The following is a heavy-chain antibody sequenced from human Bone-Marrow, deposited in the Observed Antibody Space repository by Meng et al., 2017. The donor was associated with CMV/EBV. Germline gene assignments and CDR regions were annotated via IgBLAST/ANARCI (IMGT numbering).Heavy chain of an antibody. CDR1: GLTFSSYA. CDR2: ISSSSSYI. D-gene: IGHD3-16*02. J-gene: IGHJ4*02. Sequence: GESLKISCAASGLTFSSYAMSWVRQAPGKGLEWVSSISSSSSYIYYADSVKGRFTISRDNAKNSLYRQMNSLRAEDTAVYYCARLSPYWGQGTLVTVSS. CDR3: ARLSPY. V-gene: IGHV3-21*01.